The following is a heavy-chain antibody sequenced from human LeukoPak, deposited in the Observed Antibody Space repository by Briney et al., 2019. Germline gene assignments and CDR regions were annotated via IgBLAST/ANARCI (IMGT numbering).Heavy chain of an antibody. Sequence: SETLSLTCTVSGASISSGNYHWGWIRQPPRKVLEWIGAIHNGGNTDYNPSPKSRVTISVDMSRNQFSLKLSSVTAADTAVYYCARVGCSSSSCYYEIDPWGQGTVVTVSS. V-gene: IGHV4-39*07. CDR2: IHNGGNT. D-gene: IGHD2-2*01. CDR3: ARVGCSSSSCYYEIDP. J-gene: IGHJ5*02. CDR1: GASISSGNYH.